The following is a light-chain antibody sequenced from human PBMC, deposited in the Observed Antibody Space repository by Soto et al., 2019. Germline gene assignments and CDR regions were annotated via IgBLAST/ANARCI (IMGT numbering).Light chain of an antibody. J-gene: IGKJ5*01. CDR3: QQYKSWPIT. CDR1: QSVTNK. CDR2: GAS. V-gene: IGKV3-15*01. Sequence: EIVMTQSPATLSVSPGEGATLSCRASQSVTNKLAWYQQKPGQSPRLLIFGASNRATGIPATFSSSGSGTEFTLTINNLQSEDFTVYYCQQYKSWPITFGQGTRLEIK.